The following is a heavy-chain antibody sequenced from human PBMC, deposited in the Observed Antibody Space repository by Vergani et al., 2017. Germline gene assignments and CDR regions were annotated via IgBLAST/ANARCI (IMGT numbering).Heavy chain of an antibody. Sequence: QVQLVQSGAEVKKPGASVTVSCKASGYTFTSYAMHWVRQAPGQRLEWMGWINAGNGNTKYSQKFQGRVTITRDTSASTAYMELSSLRSEDTAVYYCARDWGYYYGMDVWGQGTTVTVSS. CDR3: ARDWGYYYGMDV. CDR2: INAGNGNT. V-gene: IGHV1-3*01. J-gene: IGHJ6*02. D-gene: IGHD3-16*01. CDR1: GYTFTSYA.